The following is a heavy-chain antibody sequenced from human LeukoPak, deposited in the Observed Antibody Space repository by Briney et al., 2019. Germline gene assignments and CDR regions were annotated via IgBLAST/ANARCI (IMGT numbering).Heavy chain of an antibody. D-gene: IGHD6-13*01. CDR3: ARGRLFSSSWPLFDY. CDR2: IYTSGST. J-gene: IGHJ4*02. Sequence: TSETLSLTCTVSGGSISSGSYYWSWIRQPAGKGLEWIGRIYTSGSTNYNPSLKSRVTISVDTSKNQFSLKLGSVTAADTAVYYCARGRLFSSSWPLFDYWGQGTLVTVSS. CDR1: GGSISSGSYY. V-gene: IGHV4-61*02.